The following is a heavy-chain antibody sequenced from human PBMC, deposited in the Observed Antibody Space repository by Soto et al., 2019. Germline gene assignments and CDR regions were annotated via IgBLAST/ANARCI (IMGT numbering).Heavy chain of an antibody. J-gene: IGHJ4*02. Sequence: EVQLLESGGALEQPGGSLRLSCVASGFKFRSYAMSWVRQAPGKGLEWVSTIGGSGRFTNYADSVKGRFTLSRDNFRNTVYMQMNSLSSDDTATYCCAKDWSDADYPLYFFDSWGQGTLVTVSS. V-gene: IGHV3-23*01. D-gene: IGHD3-3*01. CDR3: AKDWSDADYPLYFFDS. CDR1: GFKFRSYA. CDR2: IGGSGRFT.